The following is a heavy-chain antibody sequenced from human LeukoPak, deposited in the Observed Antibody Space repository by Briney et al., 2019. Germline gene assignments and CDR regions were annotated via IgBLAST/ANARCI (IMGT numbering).Heavy chain of an antibody. CDR1: GFTFSSYA. J-gene: IGHJ4*02. D-gene: IGHD6-13*01. Sequence: GGSLRLSCAASGFTFSSYAMSWVRQAPGKGLEWVSVISGGGGSTYYADSVKGRFTISRDTSKNTLYLQMNSLRADDTAVFYCAKAAGSSWYMFDYWGQGTLVTVSS. CDR2: ISGGGGST. CDR3: AKAAGSSWYMFDY. V-gene: IGHV3-23*01.